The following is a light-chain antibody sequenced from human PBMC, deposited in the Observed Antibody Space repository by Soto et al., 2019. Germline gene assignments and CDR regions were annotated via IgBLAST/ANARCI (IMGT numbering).Light chain of an antibody. CDR1: SSDVGGYNY. CDR3: NSYTTSNTRQIV. J-gene: IGLJ1*01. CDR2: DVS. Sequence: QSARTQPASVSGSPGQSITISCTGTSSDVGGYNYVSWYQQHPGKAPKFMIYDVSNRPSGVSTRFSGSKSGNTASLTISGLQAEDEADYYCNSYTTSNTRQIVFGTGTKVTVL. V-gene: IGLV2-14*01.